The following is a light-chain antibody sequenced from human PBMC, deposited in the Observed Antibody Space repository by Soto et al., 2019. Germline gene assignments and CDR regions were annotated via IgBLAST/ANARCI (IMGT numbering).Light chain of an antibody. V-gene: IGLV1-40*01. J-gene: IGLJ3*02. CDR1: SSNIGAGYD. Sequence: QSVLTQPPSVSGAPGQRVTISCTGSSSNIGAGYDVHWYQQLPGTAPKLLIFVNNNRASGVPDRFSGSKSGTSASLAITGLQAEDEADYYCQSYDSSLSGVFGGGTKLTVL. CDR3: QSYDSSLSGV. CDR2: VNN.